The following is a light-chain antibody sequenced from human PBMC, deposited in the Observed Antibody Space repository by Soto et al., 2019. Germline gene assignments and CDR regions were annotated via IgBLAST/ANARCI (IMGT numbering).Light chain of an antibody. CDR2: DAS. CDR3: QQYNSYSRT. J-gene: IGKJ1*01. Sequence: NKMTQSPSTLSASEGDRVTITCRASQSISSWLAWYQQKPGKAPKLLIYDASSLESGVPSRFSGSGSGTEFTLTICSLQPDDFATYYCQQYNSYSRTFGQGTKVDVK. CDR1: QSISSW. V-gene: IGKV1-5*01.